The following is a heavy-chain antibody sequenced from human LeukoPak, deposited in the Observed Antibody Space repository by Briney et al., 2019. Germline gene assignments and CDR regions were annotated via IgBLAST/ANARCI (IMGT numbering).Heavy chain of an antibody. CDR3: AKHYDILTGQYYFDY. CDR2: ISSSSSYI. Sequence: PGGSLRLSCAASGFTISSYSMNWVRQAPGKGLEWVSSISSSSSYIYYAGSVKGRFTISRDNAKNSLYLQMNSLRAEDTAVYYCAKHYDILTGQYYFDYWGQGTLVTVSS. V-gene: IGHV3-21*01. CDR1: GFTISSYS. D-gene: IGHD3-9*01. J-gene: IGHJ4*02.